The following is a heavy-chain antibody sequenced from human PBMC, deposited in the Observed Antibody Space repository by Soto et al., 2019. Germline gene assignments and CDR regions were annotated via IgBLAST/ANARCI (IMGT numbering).Heavy chain of an antibody. CDR1: GGSISSGGYY. Sequence: PSETLSLTCTVSGGSISSGGYYWSWIRQHPGKGLEWIGYIYYSGSTYYNPSLKSRVTISVDTSKNQFSLKLSSVTAADTAVYYCARARLRFLEWLPPWFDPWGQGTLVTV. CDR2: IYYSGST. V-gene: IGHV4-31*03. D-gene: IGHD3-3*01. J-gene: IGHJ5*02. CDR3: ARARLRFLEWLPPWFDP.